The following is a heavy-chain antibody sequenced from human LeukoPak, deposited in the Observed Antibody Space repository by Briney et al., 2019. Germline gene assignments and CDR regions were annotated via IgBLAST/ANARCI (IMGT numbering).Heavy chain of an antibody. D-gene: IGHD2-15*01. CDR1: GFTVSSNY. CDR2: IYSGGST. V-gene: IGHV3-53*01. Sequence: GGSLRLSCAASGFTVSSNYMSWVRQAPGKGLEWVSVIYSGGSTYYADSAKGRFTISRDYSKNTLYLLMNSLRAEETAVYYCAKEKSSIVVVVAATLSYGMDVWGQGTTVTVSS. J-gene: IGHJ6*02. CDR3: AKEKSSIVVVVAATLSYGMDV.